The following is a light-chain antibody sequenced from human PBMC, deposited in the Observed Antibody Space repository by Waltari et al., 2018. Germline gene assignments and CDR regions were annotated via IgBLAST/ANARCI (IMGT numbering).Light chain of an antibody. J-gene: IGLJ2*01. CDR1: SSNIGRNA. CDR2: SND. CDR3: AAWDDSLNGVV. V-gene: IGLV1-44*01. Sequence: QSVLTHSPSASGTPGQRVPISCSGSSSNIGRNAVNWYRQLPGTAPKLLIFSNDQRPSGVPDRFSGSKSGTSASLAISGLQSEDEADYYCAAWDDSLNGVVFGGGTKLTVL.